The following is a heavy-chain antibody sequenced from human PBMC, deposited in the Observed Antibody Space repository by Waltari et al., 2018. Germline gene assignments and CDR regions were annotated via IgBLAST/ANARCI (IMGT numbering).Heavy chain of an antibody. CDR1: GFTFSSYV. CDR3: ASGLGYMDY. Sequence: QVQLVESGGGVVQPGSSLRLSCAASGFTFSSYVMHWVRQAPGKGLEWVAVIWYDGSNKYYADSVKGRFTISRDNSKNTLYLQMNSLRAEDTAVYYCASGLGYMDYWGQGTLVTVSS. V-gene: IGHV3-33*01. CDR2: IWYDGSNK. J-gene: IGHJ4*02. D-gene: IGHD1-1*01.